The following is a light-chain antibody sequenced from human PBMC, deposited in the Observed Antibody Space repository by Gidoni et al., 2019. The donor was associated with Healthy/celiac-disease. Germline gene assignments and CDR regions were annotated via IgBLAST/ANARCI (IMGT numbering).Light chain of an antibody. J-gene: IGKJ2*01. Sequence: ERVMTQAPATLSVSPGERATLSCRASQSVSSNLAWYQQKPGQAPRLLIYGASTRATGIPARFIGSGSGTEFPLTIRSLQSEDFAVYYCQQYTTCPPPSPFGQGTKLEIK. CDR2: GAS. CDR3: QQYTTCPPPSP. V-gene: IGKV3-15*01. CDR1: QSVSSN.